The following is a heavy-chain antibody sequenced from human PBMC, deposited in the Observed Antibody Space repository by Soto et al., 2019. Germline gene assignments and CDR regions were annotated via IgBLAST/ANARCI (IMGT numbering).Heavy chain of an antibody. D-gene: IGHD3-3*01. CDR3: ARAVTIFGVVSIWYFDY. J-gene: IGHJ4*02. CDR2: IYYSGST. CDR1: GGSISSYY. Sequence: SETLSLTCTVSGGSISSYYWSWIRQPPGKGLEWIGYIYYSGSTNYNPSLKSRVTISVDTSKNQFSLKLSSVTAADTAVYYCARAVTIFGVVSIWYFDYWGQGTLVTVSS. V-gene: IGHV4-59*01.